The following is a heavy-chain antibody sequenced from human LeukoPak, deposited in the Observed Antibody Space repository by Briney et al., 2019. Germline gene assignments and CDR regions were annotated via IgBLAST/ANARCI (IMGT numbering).Heavy chain of an antibody. CDR3: ARDSSGWYEDY. V-gene: IGHV3-7*01. D-gene: IGHD6-19*01. J-gene: IGHJ4*02. Sequence: GGSLRLSCAASGFTFSSYWMTWVRQAPGKGLEWVANIKQDGGEKYYVDSVKGRFTISRDNAKNSLYLQMNSLRAEDTAVYYCARDSSGWYEDYWGQGTLVTVSS. CDR1: GFTFSSYW. CDR2: IKQDGGEK.